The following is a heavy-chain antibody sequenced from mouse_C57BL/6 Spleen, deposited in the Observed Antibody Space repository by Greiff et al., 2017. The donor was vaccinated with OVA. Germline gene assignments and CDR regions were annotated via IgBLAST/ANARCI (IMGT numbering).Heavy chain of an antibody. CDR2: IDPSDSET. J-gene: IGHJ2*01. D-gene: IGHD4-1*01. CDR3: ARYGVGRGDY. CDR1: GYTFTSYW. Sequence: QVQLKQPGAELVRPGSSVKLSCKASGYTFTSYWMHWVKQRPIQGLEWIGNIDPSDSETHYNQKFKDKATLTVDKSSSTAYMQLSSLTSEDSAVYYCARYGVGRGDYWGQGTTLTVSS. V-gene: IGHV1-52*01.